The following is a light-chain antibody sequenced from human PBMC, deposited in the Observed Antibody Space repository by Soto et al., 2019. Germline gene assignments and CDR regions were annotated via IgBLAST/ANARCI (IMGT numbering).Light chain of an antibody. J-gene: IGKJ5*01. CDR2: DAS. CDR3: QQSYTAPSIT. CDR1: QSISSW. V-gene: IGKV1-39*01. Sequence: DIQMTQSPSTLSASVGDRVTITCRASQSISSWLAWYQQKPGKAPKLLIYDASTLQGGVPSRFSGSGSGTDFTLSISSLQPEDFATYYCQQSYTAPSITFGQGTRLEIK.